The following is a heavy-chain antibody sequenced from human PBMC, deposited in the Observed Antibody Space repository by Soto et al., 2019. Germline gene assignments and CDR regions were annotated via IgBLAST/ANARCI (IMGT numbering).Heavy chain of an antibody. CDR2: TYHRGIT. Sequence: SETLSLTCSVSGVSISSYFWSWIRQPPGRGLEWIGYTYHRGITNYSPSLKSRVAISLDTSENQFSLKVSSVTAADTAVYYCARIGGYHGPLDYWGQRTPVAVCS. J-gene: IGHJ4*02. CDR3: ARIGGYHGPLDY. D-gene: IGHD3-16*02. V-gene: IGHV4-59*01. CDR1: GVSISSYF.